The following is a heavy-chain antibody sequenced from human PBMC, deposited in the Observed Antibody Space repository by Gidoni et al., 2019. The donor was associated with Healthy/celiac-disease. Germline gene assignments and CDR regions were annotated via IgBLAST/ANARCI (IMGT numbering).Heavy chain of an antibody. V-gene: IGHV3-11*05. Sequence: QVQLVESGGGLVKPGGSLRLSCAASGFTFSDYYLSWIRQAPGKGLGWVSYISSSSSYTNYADSVKGRFTISRDNAKNSLYLQMNSLRAEDTAVYYCARGPSVLLWFGELFEDRTFDYWGQGTLVTVSS. CDR2: ISSSSSYT. CDR1: GFTFSDYY. D-gene: IGHD3-10*01. CDR3: ARGPSVLLWFGELFEDRTFDY. J-gene: IGHJ4*02.